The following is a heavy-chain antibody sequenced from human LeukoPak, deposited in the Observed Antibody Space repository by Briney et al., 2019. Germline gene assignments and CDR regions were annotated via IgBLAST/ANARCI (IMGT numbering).Heavy chain of an antibody. CDR3: AKESRRPQRYYYGSGSDFDY. Sequence: GGSLRLSCAASGFTFSSYAMSWVRQAPGKGLEWVSAISGSGGSKYYADSVKGRFTISRDNSKNTLYLQMNSLRAEDTAVYYCAKESRRPQRYYYGSGSDFDYGGQGTLVTVSS. D-gene: IGHD3-10*01. CDR1: GFTFSSYA. CDR2: ISGSGGSK. V-gene: IGHV3-23*01. J-gene: IGHJ4*02.